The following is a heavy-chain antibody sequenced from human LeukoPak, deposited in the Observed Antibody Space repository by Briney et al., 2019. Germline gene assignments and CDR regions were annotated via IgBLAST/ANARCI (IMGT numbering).Heavy chain of an antibody. V-gene: IGHV3-21*01. J-gene: IGHJ4*02. CDR2: ISSSSSYI. D-gene: IGHD6-6*01. Sequence: GGSLRLSCAASGFTFSSYSMNWVRQAPGKGLEWVSSISSSSSYIYYADSVKGRFTISRDNAKNSLYLQMNSLRAEDTAVYYCAKEYTPSSPLGELDSWGQGTLVTVSS. CDR3: AKEYTPSSPLGELDS. CDR1: GFTFSSYS.